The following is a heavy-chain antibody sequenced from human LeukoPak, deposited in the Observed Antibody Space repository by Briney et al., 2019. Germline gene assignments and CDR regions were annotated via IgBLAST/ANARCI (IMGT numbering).Heavy chain of an antibody. V-gene: IGHV3-21*01. Sequence: GGSLRLSCAASGFIFSDYSLNWVRQAPGKGLEWVSSISSSSSYTKSADSVKGRFTISRDNAKNSLYLQMNSLRAEDTAVYYCXRVNYDFWTEGGVAHAFDIWGQGTMVTVSS. CDR2: ISSSSSYT. CDR3: XRVNYDFWTEGGVAHAFDI. CDR1: GFIFSDYS. J-gene: IGHJ3*02. D-gene: IGHD3-3*01.